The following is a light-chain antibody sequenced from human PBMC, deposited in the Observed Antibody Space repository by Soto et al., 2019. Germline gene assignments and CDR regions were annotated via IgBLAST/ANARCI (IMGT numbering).Light chain of an antibody. CDR1: QSISSY. V-gene: IGKV3-11*01. Sequence: EIVLTQSPATLSLSPGERATLSCRASQSISSYLAWYQQKPGQAPRLLIYDASNRATGIPARFTGTGSGADFTLTISSLEPEDFAIYYCQHRDNWPVITFGQGTRLDIK. CDR2: DAS. J-gene: IGKJ5*01. CDR3: QHRDNWPVIT.